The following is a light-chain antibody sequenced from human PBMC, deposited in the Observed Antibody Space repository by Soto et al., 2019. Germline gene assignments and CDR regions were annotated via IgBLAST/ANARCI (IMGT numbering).Light chain of an antibody. CDR3: QQYGTSPLIT. Sequence: EIVLTQSPGTLSLSPGEGATLSCRASQSVSSTYLAWYQQKPGQAPGLLIYSASSRASGIPDRFSGSGSGTEFTLTISRLEPEDFAVYYCQQYGTSPLITFGQGTRLEIK. V-gene: IGKV3-20*01. CDR2: SAS. CDR1: QSVSSTY. J-gene: IGKJ5*01.